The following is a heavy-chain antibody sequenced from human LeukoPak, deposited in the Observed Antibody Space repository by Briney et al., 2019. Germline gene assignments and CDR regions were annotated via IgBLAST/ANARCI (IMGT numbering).Heavy chain of an antibody. CDR3: ARDDYGVFDAFDV. J-gene: IGHJ3*01. CDR2: VSKSGST. CDR1: GGSISSHF. V-gene: IGHV4-4*08. Sequence: ASETLSLTCTVSGGSISSHFWTWIRQAPGKRLEWLGYVSKSGSTNYNPSLQSRITISLDTSKNQFSLILTSVTAAGTAVYFCARDDYGVFDAFDVWGQGTVVTVSS. D-gene: IGHD3-16*01.